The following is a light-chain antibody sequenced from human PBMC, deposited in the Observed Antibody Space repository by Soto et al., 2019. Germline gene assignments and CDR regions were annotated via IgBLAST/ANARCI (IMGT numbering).Light chain of an antibody. J-gene: IGLJ7*01. CDR2: IERSGSY. Sequence: QLVLTQSSPASASLGSSVKLTCTLSSGHSTYTIAWHQQQPGKAPRYLMKIERSGSYNKGSGVPDRFSGSSSGADRYLTISNLQSEDEADYYCETWDSNTHTVFGGGTQLTVL. V-gene: IGLV4-60*03. CDR3: ETWDSNTHTV. CDR1: SGHSTYT.